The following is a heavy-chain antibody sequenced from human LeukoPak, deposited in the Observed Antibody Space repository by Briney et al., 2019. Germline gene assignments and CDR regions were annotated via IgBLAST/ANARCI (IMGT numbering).Heavy chain of an antibody. V-gene: IGHV3-30-3*01. J-gene: IGHJ6*02. Sequence: SGGSLRLSCAASGFTFSSYAMHWVRQAPGKGLEWVAVISYDGSNKYYADSVKGRFTISRDNSKNTLYLQMNSLRAEDTAVYYYARNLEWELQEDYYGMDVWGQGTTVTVSS. CDR2: ISYDGSNK. CDR1: GFTFSSYA. D-gene: IGHD1-26*01. CDR3: ARNLEWELQEDYYGMDV.